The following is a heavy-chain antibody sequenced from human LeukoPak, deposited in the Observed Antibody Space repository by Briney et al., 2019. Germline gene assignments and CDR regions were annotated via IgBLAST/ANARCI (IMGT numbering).Heavy chain of an antibody. V-gene: IGHV4-31*03. CDR2: IFDGGNT. CDR3: ARDRKGWIQLDY. D-gene: IGHD5-18*01. CDR1: GGSISSGGYY. Sequence: SQTLSLTCTVSGGSISSGGYYWSWIRQHPGKGLEWIGYIFDGGNTYYNPSLKSRVTISVDTSKNQLSLNLTSVTAADTAVFYCARDRKGWIQLDYWGQETLVTVSS. J-gene: IGHJ4*02.